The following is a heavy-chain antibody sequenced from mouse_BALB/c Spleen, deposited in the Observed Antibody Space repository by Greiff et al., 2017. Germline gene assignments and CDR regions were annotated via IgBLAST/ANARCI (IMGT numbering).Heavy chain of an antibody. J-gene: IGHJ2*01. V-gene: IGHV1-5*01. CDR2: IYPGNSDT. CDR1: GYSFTSYW. Sequence: VQLQQSGTVLARPGASVKMSCKASGYSFTSYWMHWVKQRPGQGLEWIGAIYPGNSDTSYNQKFKGKAKLTAVTSASTAYMELSSLTNEDSAVYYCTRDYYGYKNFDYWGQGTTLTVSS. D-gene: IGHD1-2*01. CDR3: TRDYYGYKNFDY.